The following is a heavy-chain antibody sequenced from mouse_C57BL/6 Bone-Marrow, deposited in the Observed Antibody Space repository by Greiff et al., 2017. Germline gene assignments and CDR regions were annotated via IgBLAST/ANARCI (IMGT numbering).Heavy chain of an antibody. CDR1: GYTFTSYN. J-gene: IGHJ3*01. Sequence: QVQLQPSGAELVRPGASVKMSCKASGYTFTSYNMHWVKQTPRQGLEWIGAIYPGNGDTSYNQKFKGKATLTVDKSSSAAYMQLSSLTSEDSAVYFLARDYDDAGWFAYWSQGTLVTVSA. V-gene: IGHV1-12*01. D-gene: IGHD2-4*01. CDR2: IYPGNGDT. CDR3: ARDYDDAGWFAY.